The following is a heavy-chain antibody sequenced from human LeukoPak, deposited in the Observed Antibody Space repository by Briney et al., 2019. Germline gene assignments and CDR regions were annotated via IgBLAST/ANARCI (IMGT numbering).Heavy chain of an antibody. V-gene: IGHV1-69*05. Sequence: SVKVSCKASGGTFSSYAISWVRQAPGQGLEWVGRIIPIFGTANYAQKFQGRVTITTDESTSTAYMELSSLRSEDTAVYYCARDAVDYYDSSGFDYWGQGTLVTVSS. D-gene: IGHD3-22*01. J-gene: IGHJ4*02. CDR1: GGTFSSYA. CDR3: ARDAVDYYDSSGFDY. CDR2: IIPIFGTA.